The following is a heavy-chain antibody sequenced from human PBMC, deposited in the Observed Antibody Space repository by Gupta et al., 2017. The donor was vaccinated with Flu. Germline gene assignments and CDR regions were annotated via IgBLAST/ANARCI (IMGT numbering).Heavy chain of an antibody. CDR3: ARGLIEYAPFFHYYGVDV. D-gene: IGHD2-8*01. Sequence: QAQLVESGGGVVQPGGSLRLSCVASGITFGNSGMHWVRQAPGKGMEFVAVIWYDGSVKYYGDSVKGRFTISRANSKNTLYLQMNSLRAEDTAVYFCARGLIEYAPFFHYYGVDVWGQGTTVPVSS. CDR1: GITFGNSG. V-gene: IGHV3-33*01. CDR2: IWYDGSVK. J-gene: IGHJ6*02.